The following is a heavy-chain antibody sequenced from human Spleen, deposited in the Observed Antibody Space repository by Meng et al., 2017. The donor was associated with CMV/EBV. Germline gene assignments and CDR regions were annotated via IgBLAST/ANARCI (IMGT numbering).Heavy chain of an antibody. Sequence: YYWSWIRQPPGKGLEWIGEINHSGSTNYTPSLKSRVTVSVDTSKNQFSLKLSSVTAADTAVYYCARVPSLGYCSSTSCPRGTYFDYWGQGTLVTVSS. CDR1: YY. CDR2: INHSGST. J-gene: IGHJ4*02. V-gene: IGHV4-34*01. D-gene: IGHD2-2*01. CDR3: ARVPSLGYCSSTSCPRGTYFDY.